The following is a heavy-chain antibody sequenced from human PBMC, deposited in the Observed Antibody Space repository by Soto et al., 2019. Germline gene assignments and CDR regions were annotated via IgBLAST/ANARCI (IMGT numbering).Heavy chain of an antibody. CDR3: AKDPITGTTGRWFDP. CDR1: GFTFSSFA. CDR2: ISGNAGST. Sequence: PGGSLRLSCAASGFTFSSFAMTWVRQAPGKGLEWVSGISGNAGSTYYADSVKGRFTISRDNSKNTLYLQMNSLRAEDTAVYYCAKDPITGTTGRWFDPWGQGTLVTVSS. J-gene: IGHJ5*02. D-gene: IGHD1-7*01. V-gene: IGHV3-23*01.